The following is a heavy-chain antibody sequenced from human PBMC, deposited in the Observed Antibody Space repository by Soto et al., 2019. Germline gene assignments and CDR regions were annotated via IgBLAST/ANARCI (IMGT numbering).Heavy chain of an antibody. D-gene: IGHD2-2*02. V-gene: IGHV3-23*01. CDR1: GFTFSSYA. Sequence: GGSLRLSCAAPGFTFSSYAMSWVRQAPGKGLEWVSAISGSGGSTYYADSVKGRFTISRDNSKNTLYLQMNSLRAEDTAVYYCAKDRVCSSTSCYNGWFDPWGQGTLVTVSS. CDR2: ISGSGGST. J-gene: IGHJ5*02. CDR3: AKDRVCSSTSCYNGWFDP.